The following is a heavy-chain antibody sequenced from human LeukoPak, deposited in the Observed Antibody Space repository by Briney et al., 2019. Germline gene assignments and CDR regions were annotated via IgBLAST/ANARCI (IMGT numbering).Heavy chain of an antibody. CDR2: IYYSGST. Sequence: SETLSLTCSVSGGSISSYYWSWIRQPPGKGLEWIGYIYYSGSTNYNPSLKSRVTMSVDTSKNQFSLKLTSVTAADTAVYYCARLRPVAGYDAFDIWGHGTMVTVSS. V-gene: IGHV4-59*08. J-gene: IGHJ3*02. CDR3: ARLRPVAGYDAFDI. CDR1: GGSISSYY. D-gene: IGHD6-19*01.